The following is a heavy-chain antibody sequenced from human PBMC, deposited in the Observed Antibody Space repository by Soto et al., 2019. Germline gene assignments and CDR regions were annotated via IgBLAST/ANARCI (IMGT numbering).Heavy chain of an antibody. CDR2: ISSNGGST. CDR1: GFTFSSYA. CDR3: ARARYSSGWYVDYFDY. J-gene: IGHJ4*02. Sequence: GGSLRLSCAASGFTFSSYAMHWVRQAPGKGLEYVSAISSNGGSTYYANSVKGRFTISRDNSKNTLYLQMGSLRAEDMAVYYCARARYSSGWYVDYFDYWGQGTLVTVSS. D-gene: IGHD6-19*01. V-gene: IGHV3-64*01.